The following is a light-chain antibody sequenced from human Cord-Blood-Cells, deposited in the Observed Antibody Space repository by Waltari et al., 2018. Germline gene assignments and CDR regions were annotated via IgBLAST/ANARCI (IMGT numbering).Light chain of an antibody. CDR2: GNS. J-gene: IGLJ3*02. CDR1: SSNIGAGYD. CDR3: QSYDSSLSGFWV. V-gene: IGLV1-40*01. Sequence: QSVLTQPPSVSGAPGQRVTISCTGSSSNIGAGYDVHWYQQLPGTAPKLLIYGNSHRPSGVPDRFSGSKSGTPASLAITGLQAEDEADYYCQSYDSSLSGFWVFGGGTKLTVL.